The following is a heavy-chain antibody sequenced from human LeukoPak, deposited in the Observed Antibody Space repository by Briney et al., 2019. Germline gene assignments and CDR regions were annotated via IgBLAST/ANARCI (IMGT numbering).Heavy chain of an antibody. Sequence: GGSLRLSCAASGFTFDDYTMHWVRQAPGKGLEWVSLISWDGGSTYYADSVKGRFTISRDNSKNSLYLQMNSLRTEDTALYYCAKNDGGNDYYMDVWGKGTTVTVSS. CDR2: ISWDGGST. J-gene: IGHJ6*03. CDR3: AKNDGGNDYYMDV. V-gene: IGHV3-43*01. D-gene: IGHD1-1*01. CDR1: GFTFDDYT.